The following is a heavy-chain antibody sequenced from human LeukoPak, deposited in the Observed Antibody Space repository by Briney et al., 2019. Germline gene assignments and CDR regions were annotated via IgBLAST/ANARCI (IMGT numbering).Heavy chain of an antibody. CDR2: MALSGGPT. Sequence: GGSLRLSCAASGFTFSAYAMAWVRRAPGRGLEWVSTMALSGGPTHYTDSVKGRFTISRDDSKNTLYLHINSLRPEDTAVYYCARDFSLVVGASDSWGQGTLVIVSS. CDR1: GFTFSAYA. V-gene: IGHV3-23*01. J-gene: IGHJ5*02. D-gene: IGHD1-26*01. CDR3: ARDFSLVVGASDS.